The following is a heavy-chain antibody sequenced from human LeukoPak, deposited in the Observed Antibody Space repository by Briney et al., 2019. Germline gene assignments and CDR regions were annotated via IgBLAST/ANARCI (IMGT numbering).Heavy chain of an antibody. D-gene: IGHD6-19*01. V-gene: IGHV4-39*01. CDR2: IYYSGST. CDR1: GDSISSHNYY. CDR3: ARNSSSGWFDF. J-gene: IGHJ4*02. Sequence: PSETLSLTCAASGDSISSHNYYWGWVRQPPGKGLEWIASIYYSGSTFYNPSLKSRFTISVDTSKNQFSLRLTSVNVADTAVYYCARNSSSGWFDFWGRGTLVTVSS.